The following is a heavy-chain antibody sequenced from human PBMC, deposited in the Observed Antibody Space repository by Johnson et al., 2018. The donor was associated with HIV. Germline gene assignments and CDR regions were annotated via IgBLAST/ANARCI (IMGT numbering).Heavy chain of an antibody. V-gene: IGHV3-30*02. Sequence: QMLLVESGGGVVQPGGSLRLSCAASGFTFSSYGMHWVRQAPGKGLEWVAFIRYDGSNKYYADSVKGRFTISRDTSKNTLYLQMNSLRAEDTAVYYCAKDIAPARPLSLGEAAAPRGYAFDIWGQGTMVTVSS. CDR3: AKDIAPARPLSLGEAAAPRGYAFDI. J-gene: IGHJ3*02. CDR2: IRYDGSNK. D-gene: IGHD6-6*01. CDR1: GFTFSSYG.